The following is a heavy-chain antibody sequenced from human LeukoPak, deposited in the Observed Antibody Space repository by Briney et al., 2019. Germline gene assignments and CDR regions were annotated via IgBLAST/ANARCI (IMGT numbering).Heavy chain of an antibody. CDR1: GGSISGYY. J-gene: IGHJ5*02. CDR2: VYTSGST. Sequence: PSETLSLTCSVSGGSISGYYWTWIRQPAGKGLEWIGRVYTSGSTHYNPSLKTRLTMSVDTSKNQFSLKLSSVTAADTAVYYCARVRTTGWFDPWGQGTLVTVSS. V-gene: IGHV4-4*07. CDR3: ARVRTTGWFDP. D-gene: IGHD4-17*01.